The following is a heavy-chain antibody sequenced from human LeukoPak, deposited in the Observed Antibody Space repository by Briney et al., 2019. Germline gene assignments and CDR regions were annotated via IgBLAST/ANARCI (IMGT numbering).Heavy chain of an antibody. D-gene: IGHD6-6*01. Sequence: GGSLRLSCAASGFTFDDYAMHWVRQAPGRGLEWVSLISRDSGYTYYAASVKGRFTISRYNSKNSLYLQMNSLRTEDTALYYCAKVAYSTSADYWGQGTLVTVSS. CDR3: AKVAYSTSADY. V-gene: IGHV3-43*02. CDR1: GFTFDDYA. CDR2: ISRDSGYT. J-gene: IGHJ4*02.